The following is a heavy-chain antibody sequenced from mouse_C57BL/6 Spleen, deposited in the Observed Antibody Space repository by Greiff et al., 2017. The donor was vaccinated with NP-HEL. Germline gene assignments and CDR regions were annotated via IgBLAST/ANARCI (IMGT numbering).Heavy chain of an antibody. CDR1: GFTFSSYA. CDR2: ISDGGSYT. Sequence: EVKLVESGGGLVKPGGSLKLSCAASGFTFSSYAMSWVRQTPEKRLEWVATISDGGSYTYYPDNVKGRFTISRDNAKNNLYLQMSHLKSEDTAMYYCAREGGWYFDVWGTGTTVTVSS. V-gene: IGHV5-4*01. J-gene: IGHJ1*03. CDR3: AREGGWYFDV.